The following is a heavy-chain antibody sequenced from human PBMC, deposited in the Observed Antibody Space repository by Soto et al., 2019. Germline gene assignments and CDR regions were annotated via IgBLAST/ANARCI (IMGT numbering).Heavy chain of an antibody. V-gene: IGHV4-61*01. CDR3: ARAPKGARHRSMHYFDS. CDR2: IYYSGST. Sequence: SETLSLTCTVSGASASSSSYYWNWIRQPPGKGLEWIASIYYSGSTNYNPSLKSRVTISLDTSKNQFSLNLSSVTAADTAVYYCARAPKGARHRSMHYFDSWGQGTLVTVSS. CDR1: GASASSSSYY. J-gene: IGHJ4*02.